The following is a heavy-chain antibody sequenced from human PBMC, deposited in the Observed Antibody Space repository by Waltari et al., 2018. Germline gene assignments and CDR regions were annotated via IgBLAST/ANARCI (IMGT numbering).Heavy chain of an antibody. V-gene: IGHV4-61*02. J-gene: IGHJ4*02. D-gene: IGHD3-16*01. Sequence: QVQLRESGPGLVQPSETLSLTCTVSGASTNSGPYYWSWIRQPAGKRLEWVGRFYATWGSSNYNPSLESRVTISGDTSKNQFSLEVRSVTAADTGTYYCARSSYDPPVYFDLWGQGTPVTVFS. CDR3: ARSSYDPPVYFDL. CDR1: GASTNSGPYY. CDR2: FYATWGSS.